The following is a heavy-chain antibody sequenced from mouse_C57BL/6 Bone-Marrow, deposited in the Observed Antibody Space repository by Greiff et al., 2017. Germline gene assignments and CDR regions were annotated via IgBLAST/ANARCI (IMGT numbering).Heavy chain of an antibody. Sequence: EVQLQQSGPVLVKPGASVKMSCKASGYTFTDYYMNWVKQSHGKSLEWIGVINPYNGGTSYNQKFKGKATLTVDKSSSTAYMGLNSLTSEDSAVYYCASDYYGSSYDWYFDVWGTGTTVTVSS. CDR2: INPYNGGT. CDR1: GYTFTDYY. V-gene: IGHV1-19*01. CDR3: ASDYYGSSYDWYFDV. J-gene: IGHJ1*03. D-gene: IGHD1-1*01.